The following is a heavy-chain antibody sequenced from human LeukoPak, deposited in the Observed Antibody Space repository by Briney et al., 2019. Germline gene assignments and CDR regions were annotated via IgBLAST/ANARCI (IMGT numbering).Heavy chain of an antibody. CDR1: GYTFTDYY. D-gene: IGHD5-24*01. J-gene: IGHJ4*02. CDR2: INPNSGGT. CDR3: ARIGYNHYFDY. Sequence: ASVTVSFKASGYTFTDYYLHWVRQAPGQGLEGMGWINPNSGGTNYAQTFQGRVTMTRDTSITTAYMELSRLRSDDTAVYFRARIGYNHYFDYWGQGTLVTVSS. V-gene: IGHV1-2*02.